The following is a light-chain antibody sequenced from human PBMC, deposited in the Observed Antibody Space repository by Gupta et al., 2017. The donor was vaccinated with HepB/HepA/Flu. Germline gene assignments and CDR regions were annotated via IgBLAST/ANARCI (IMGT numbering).Light chain of an antibody. V-gene: IGKV3-15*01. Sequence: EIVMTQSPATLSVSPGERATLSCRASQSISNNLAWYQQKPGQAPRLLIYGASTRDTGIPPRFTGSGSGTEFTLTISSRQSEDFALYYCQQYKKWPPLTFGGGTKVEIK. J-gene: IGKJ4*01. CDR1: QSISNN. CDR2: GAS. CDR3: QQYKKWPPLT.